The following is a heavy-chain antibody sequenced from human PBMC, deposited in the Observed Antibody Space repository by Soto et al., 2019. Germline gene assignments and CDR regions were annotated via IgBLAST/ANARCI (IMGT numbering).Heavy chain of an antibody. Sequence: TLSLTCTVSDGSISSGGYYWSWIRQHPGKGLEWIGYIYYSGSTYYNPSLKSRVTISVDTSKNQFSLKLSSVTAADTAVYYCARSASRRLLHYFDYWGQGTLVTVSS. CDR1: DGSISSGGYY. D-gene: IGHD2-15*01. J-gene: IGHJ4*02. CDR3: ARSASRRLLHYFDY. V-gene: IGHV4-31*03. CDR2: IYYSGST.